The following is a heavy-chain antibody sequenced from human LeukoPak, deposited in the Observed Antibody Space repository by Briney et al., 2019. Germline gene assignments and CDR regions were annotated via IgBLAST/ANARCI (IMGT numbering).Heavy chain of an antibody. V-gene: IGHV1-18*01. D-gene: IGHD1-14*01. Sequence: GASVKVSCKASGYTFTSYGISWVRQAPGQGLEWMGWISAYNGNTNYAQKLQGRVTMTTDTSTSTAYMELRSLRSDDTAVYYCARDKSGFVTTGFPFDFWGQGTLVTVSS. CDR3: ARDKSGFVTTGFPFDF. J-gene: IGHJ4*02. CDR2: ISAYNGNT. CDR1: GYTFTSYG.